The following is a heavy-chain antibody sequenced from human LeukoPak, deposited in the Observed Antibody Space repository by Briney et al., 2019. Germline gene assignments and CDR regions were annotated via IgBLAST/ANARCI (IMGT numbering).Heavy chain of an antibody. CDR3: AKSYCSGGSCYFTFDY. Sequence: GGSLRLSCAASAFTFSSYGMSWVRQAPGKGLEWVSGINHSGGTTYYADSVKGRFTISRDNSKNTLYLQMNSLRAEDTAVFYCAKSYCSGGSCYFTFDYWGQGTLVTVSS. CDR1: AFTFSSYG. V-gene: IGHV3-23*01. D-gene: IGHD2-15*01. CDR2: INHSGGTT. J-gene: IGHJ4*02.